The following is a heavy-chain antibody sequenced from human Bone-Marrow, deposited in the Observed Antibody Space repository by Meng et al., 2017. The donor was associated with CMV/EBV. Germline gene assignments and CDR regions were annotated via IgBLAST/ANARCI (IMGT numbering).Heavy chain of an antibody. J-gene: IGHJ4*02. Sequence: GESLKISCAASGFTFSSYSMNWVRQAPGKGLEWVSSISSSSSYIYYADSVKGRFTISRDNAKNSLYLQMNSRRAEDTAVYYCASPKAHLGVAARPGPLDYWGQGTLVTVSS. CDR2: ISSSSSYI. CDR3: ASPKAHLGVAARPGPLDY. V-gene: IGHV3-21*01. CDR1: GFTFSSYS. D-gene: IGHD6-6*01.